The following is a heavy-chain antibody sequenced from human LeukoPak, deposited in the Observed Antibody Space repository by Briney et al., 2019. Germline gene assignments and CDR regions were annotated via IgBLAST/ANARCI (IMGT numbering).Heavy chain of an antibody. J-gene: IGHJ4*02. V-gene: IGHV4-61*02. Sequence: PSQTLSLTCTVSGGSISSGGYYWSWIRQPPGKGLEWIGRVYSSGGANYNPSLKSRVTISVDASKNQFFLQLSSVTAADTAVYYCATWTVAARADDNWGQGTLVTVSS. CDR1: GGSISSGGYY. CDR2: VYSSGGA. CDR3: ATWTVAARADDN. D-gene: IGHD6-6*01.